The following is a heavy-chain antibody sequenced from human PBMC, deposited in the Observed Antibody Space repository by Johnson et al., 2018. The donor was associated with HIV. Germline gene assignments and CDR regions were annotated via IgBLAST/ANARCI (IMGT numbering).Heavy chain of an antibody. J-gene: IGHJ3*02. Sequence: VQLVESGGGLVQPGGSLRLSCVGSSNYKSWVRQAPGKGLEWVPVIYSGGSTYYADSVKGRFTISRDDSKNTLYLQMNSLKTDDTAMYYCTTASSPTLLDAFDIWGQGTMVTVSS. V-gene: IGHV3-66*01. CDR3: TTASSPTLLDAFDI. CDR2: IYSGGST. D-gene: IGHD6-6*01. CDR1: SNY.